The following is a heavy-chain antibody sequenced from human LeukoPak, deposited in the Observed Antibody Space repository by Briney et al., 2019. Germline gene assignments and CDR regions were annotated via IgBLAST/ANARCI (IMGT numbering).Heavy chain of an antibody. V-gene: IGHV3-53*01. CDR3: ARAGRDGYNYADY. D-gene: IGHD5-24*01. J-gene: IGHJ4*02. CDR1: GLTVSSNY. CDR2: IYSGGST. Sequence: GGSLRLSCAASGLTVSSNYMSWVRQGPGKGLEWVSVIYSGGSTCYADSVKGRFTISRDNSKNTLYLQMNSLRAEDTAVYYCARAGRDGYNYADYWGQGTLVTVSS.